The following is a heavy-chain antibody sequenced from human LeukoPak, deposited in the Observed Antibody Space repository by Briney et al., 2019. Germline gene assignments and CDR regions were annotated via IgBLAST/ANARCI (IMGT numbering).Heavy chain of an antibody. CDR2: ISAYNGNT. D-gene: IGHD3-22*01. V-gene: IGHV1-18*01. CDR3: ARDKLGYYDSSLPFGY. CDR1: GYTFTSYG. Sequence: ASVKVSCKASGYTFTSYGISWVRQAPGQGLEWMGWISAYNGNTNYAQKLQGRVTMTTDTSTSTAYMELRSLRSDDTAVFYCARDKLGYYDSSLPFGYWGQGTLVTVSS. J-gene: IGHJ4*02.